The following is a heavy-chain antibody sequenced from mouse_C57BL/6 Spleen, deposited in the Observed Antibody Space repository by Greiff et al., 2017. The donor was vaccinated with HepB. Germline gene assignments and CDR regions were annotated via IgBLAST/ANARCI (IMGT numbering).Heavy chain of an antibody. CDR1: GFSFNTYA. CDR2: IRSKSNNYAT. D-gene: IGHD2-4*01. Sequence: EVKVVESGGGLVQPKGSLKLSCAASGFSFNTYAMNWVRQAPGKGLEWVARIRSKSNNYATYYADSVKDRFTISRDDSESMLYLQMNNLKTEDTAMYYCVRHGDYGGFDYWGQGTTLTVSS. V-gene: IGHV10-1*01. CDR3: VRHGDYGGFDY. J-gene: IGHJ2*01.